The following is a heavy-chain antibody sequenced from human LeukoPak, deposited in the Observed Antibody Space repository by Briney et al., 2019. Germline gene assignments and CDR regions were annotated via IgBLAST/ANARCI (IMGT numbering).Heavy chain of an antibody. CDR3: AKDVQGYNYDLYYYDH. D-gene: IGHD3-16*01. CDR1: GFTFSSYA. V-gene: IGHV3-23*01. CDR2: ISGSGGST. J-gene: IGHJ5*02. Sequence: GGSLRLSCAASGFTFSSYAMSWVRQAPGKGLEWVSAISGSGGSTYYADSVKGRFAISRDNSKNTLYLQMNSLRPEDTAVYYCAKDVQGYNYDLYYYDHWGQGTLVTVSS.